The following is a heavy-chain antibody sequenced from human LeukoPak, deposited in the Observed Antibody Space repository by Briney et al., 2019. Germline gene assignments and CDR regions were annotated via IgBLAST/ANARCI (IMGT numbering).Heavy chain of an antibody. CDR1: GFTFSSYS. Sequence: GGSLRLSCAASGFTFSSYSMNWVRQAPGKGLEWVSSISSSSSYIYYADSVKGRFTISRDNAKNSLYLQMNSLRAEDTAVYYCARDPYYDILTGYPQHYWGQGTLVTVSS. D-gene: IGHD3-9*01. V-gene: IGHV3-21*01. CDR3: ARDPYYDILTGYPQHY. CDR2: ISSSSSYI. J-gene: IGHJ4*02.